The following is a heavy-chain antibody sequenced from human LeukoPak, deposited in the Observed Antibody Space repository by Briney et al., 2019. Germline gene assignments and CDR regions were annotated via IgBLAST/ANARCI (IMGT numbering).Heavy chain of an antibody. Sequence: SVKVSCKASGGTFSSYAISWVRQAPGQGLEWMGGIIPIFGTANYAQKFQGRVTITADESTSTAYMELSSLRSEDTAVYYCVQSKWLPRPNGTRYYYYYYMDVWGKGTTVTVSS. J-gene: IGHJ6*03. CDR2: IIPIFGTA. D-gene: IGHD3-22*01. CDR1: GGTFSSYA. CDR3: VQSKWLPRPNGTRYYYYYYMDV. V-gene: IGHV1-69*13.